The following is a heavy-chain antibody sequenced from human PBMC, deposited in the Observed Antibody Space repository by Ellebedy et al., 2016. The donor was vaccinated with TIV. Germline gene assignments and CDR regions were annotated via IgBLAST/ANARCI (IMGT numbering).Heavy chain of an antibody. V-gene: IGHV3-23*01. J-gene: IGHJ6*02. Sequence: GESLKISXAPSGLPFSSEAMSWFRQAPVNVLEWVSGISASADRTYYADSVKGRFTISRDNSKNTLYLQMNSLRAEDTAVYYCAKGLIPNRLRFGMDVWGQGTTVTVSS. CDR3: AKGLIPNRLRFGMDV. CDR1: GLPFSSEA. D-gene: IGHD4-17*01. CDR2: ISASADRT.